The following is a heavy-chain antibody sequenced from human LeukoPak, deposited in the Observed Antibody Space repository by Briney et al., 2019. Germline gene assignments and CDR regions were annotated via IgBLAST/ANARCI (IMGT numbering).Heavy chain of an antibody. J-gene: IGHJ4*02. CDR2: IYHSGST. CDR3: ARLGGGWLQNPLFVDY. CDR1: GYSISSGYY. Sequence: PSETLSLTCAVSGYSISSGYYWGWIRQPPGKGLEWIGSIYHSGSTYYNPSLKSRVTISVDTSKNQFSLKLSSVTAADTAVYYCARLGGGWLQNPLFVDYWGQGTLVTVSS. D-gene: IGHD5-24*01. V-gene: IGHV4-38-2*01.